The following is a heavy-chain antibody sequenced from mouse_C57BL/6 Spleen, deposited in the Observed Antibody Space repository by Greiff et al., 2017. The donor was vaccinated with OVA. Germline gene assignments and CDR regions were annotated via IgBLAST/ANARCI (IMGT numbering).Heavy chain of an antibody. D-gene: IGHD1-1*01. CDR1: GYAFSSYW. V-gene: IGHV1-82*01. CDR3: ARHYYGSSYVMDY. CDR2: IYPGDGAT. J-gene: IGHJ4*01. Sequence: QVQLQQSGPELVKPGASVKISCKASGYAFSSYWMNWVKQRPGKGLEWIGRIYPGDGATNYNGKFKGKATLTADKSSSTAYMQLSSLTSEDSAVYFCARHYYGSSYVMDYWGQGTSVTFSS.